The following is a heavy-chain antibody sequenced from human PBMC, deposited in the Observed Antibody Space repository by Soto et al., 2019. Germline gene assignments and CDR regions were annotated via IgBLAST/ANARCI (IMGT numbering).Heavy chain of an antibody. CDR1: GGSISSGGYY. Sequence: SETLSLTCTVSGGSISSGGYYWSWIRQHPGKGLEWIGYIYYSGSTYYNPSLKSRVTISVDTSKNQFSLKLSSVTAADTAVYYCARGTIPAFYGSGRPYNWFDPWGQGTLVTVSS. CDR3: ARGTIPAFYGSGRPYNWFDP. J-gene: IGHJ5*02. V-gene: IGHV4-31*03. CDR2: IYYSGST. D-gene: IGHD3-10*01.